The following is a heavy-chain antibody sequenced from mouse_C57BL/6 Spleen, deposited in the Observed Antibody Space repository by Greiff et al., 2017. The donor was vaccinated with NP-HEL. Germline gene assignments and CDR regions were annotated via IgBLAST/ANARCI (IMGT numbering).Heavy chain of an antibody. Sequence: VQLQQSGAELVKPGASVKISCKASGYAFSSYWMNWVKQRPGKGLEWIGQIYPGDGDTNYNGKFKGKATLTADKSSSTAYMQLSSLTSEDSAVYFCAREGDYGSSYGYFDVWGTGTTVTVSS. D-gene: IGHD1-1*01. CDR2: IYPGDGDT. V-gene: IGHV1-80*01. J-gene: IGHJ1*03. CDR3: AREGDYGSSYGYFDV. CDR1: GYAFSSYW.